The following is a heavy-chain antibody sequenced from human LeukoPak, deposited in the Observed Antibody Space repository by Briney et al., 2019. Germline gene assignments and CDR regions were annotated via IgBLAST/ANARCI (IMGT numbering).Heavy chain of an antibody. J-gene: IGHJ6*02. D-gene: IGHD6-13*01. CDR1: GGSISSSNFY. CDR2: VFYSGST. Sequence: PSETLSLTCTASGGSISSSNFYWGWTRQPPGKGLEWIGSVFYSGSTYYNPSLKSRVTISIDTSKDQFSLKLSSVSAADTAVYHCAGFQIAAGGVYYFAMDVWGQGTTVTVSS. V-gene: IGHV4-39*01. CDR3: AGFQIAAGGVYYFAMDV.